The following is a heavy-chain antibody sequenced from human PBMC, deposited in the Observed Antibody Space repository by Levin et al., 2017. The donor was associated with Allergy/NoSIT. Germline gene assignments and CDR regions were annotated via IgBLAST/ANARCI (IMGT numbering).Heavy chain of an antibody. J-gene: IGHJ6*02. V-gene: IGHV3-9*01. CDR3: AKDIGKSTGSWLSDGMDV. CDR1: GFMFDDYA. CDR2: ISWNSGSI. D-gene: IGHD6-13*01. Sequence: GGSLRLSCAASGFMFDDYAMHWVRQAPGKGLEWVSGISWNSGSIGYADSVKGRFTISRDNAKNSLYLQMNSLRAEDTALYYCAKDIGKSTGSWLSDGMDVWGQGTTVTVSS.